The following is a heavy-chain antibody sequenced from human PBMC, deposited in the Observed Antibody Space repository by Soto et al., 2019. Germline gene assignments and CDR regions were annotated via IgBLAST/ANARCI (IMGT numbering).Heavy chain of an antibody. CDR1: GFTFSNHA. J-gene: IGHJ4*02. Sequence: EVQLLESGGALVQPGGSPRLSCAASGFTFSNHAMNWVRQAPGKGLEWVSTISDSGSTYYADSVKGRFTISRDTSKNTLYLQMTRLRAEDTAVYYCARDPGGHYCTSTSCLYFFDHWGQGTLVIVSS. D-gene: IGHD2-2*01. CDR2: ISDSGST. CDR3: ARDPGGHYCTSTSCLYFFDH. V-gene: IGHV3-23*01.